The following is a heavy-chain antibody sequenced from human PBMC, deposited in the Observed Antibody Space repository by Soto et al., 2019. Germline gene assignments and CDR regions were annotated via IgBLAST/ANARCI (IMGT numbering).Heavy chain of an antibody. Sequence: QFHLVHSGAEVKKPGASVKVSCKTSGYTFTSYGISWVRQAPGQGLEWMGWISAYNGDTHFSQKFQDRVTMTTDSATNTAYIELRSMRSDDTAVYYCARDLAAAGPVFDYWGQGTLVTVSS. CDR2: ISAYNGDT. J-gene: IGHJ4*02. V-gene: IGHV1-18*04. D-gene: IGHD6-13*01. CDR3: ARDLAAAGPVFDY. CDR1: GYTFTSYG.